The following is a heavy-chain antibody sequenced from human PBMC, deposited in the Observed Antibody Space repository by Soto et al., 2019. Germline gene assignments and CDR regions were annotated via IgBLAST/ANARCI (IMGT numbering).Heavy chain of an antibody. CDR3: ARLGTRINDCCGGSCYQYYYYGMDV. CDR1: GYSFTSYW. V-gene: IGHV5-51*01. Sequence: PGESLKISCKGSGYSFTSYWIGWVRQVPGKGLEWMGIIYPGDSDTRYSPSFQGQVTISADKSISTAYLQWSSLKASDTAMYYCARLGTRINDCCGGSCYQYYYYGMDVWGQGTTVTVSS. J-gene: IGHJ6*02. CDR2: IYPGDSDT. D-gene: IGHD2-15*01.